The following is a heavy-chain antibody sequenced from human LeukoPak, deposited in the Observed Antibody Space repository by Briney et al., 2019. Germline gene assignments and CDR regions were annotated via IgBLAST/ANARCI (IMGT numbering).Heavy chain of an antibody. D-gene: IGHD6-19*01. V-gene: IGHV3-30-3*01. CDR1: GFTFSSYA. CDR2: ISYDGSNK. Sequence: GRSLRLSCAASGFTFSSYAMHWVRQAPGKGLEWVAVISYDGSNKYYADSVKGRFTISRDNSKNTLYLQMNSLRAEDTAVYYCAKVQWLVPGYWGQGTLVTVSS. J-gene: IGHJ4*02. CDR3: AKVQWLVPGY.